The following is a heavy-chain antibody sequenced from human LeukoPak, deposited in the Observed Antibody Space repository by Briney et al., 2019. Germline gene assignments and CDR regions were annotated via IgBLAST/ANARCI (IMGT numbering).Heavy chain of an antibody. D-gene: IGHD6-13*01. J-gene: IGHJ6*02. CDR3: ARHSYSYSSSWYDGMDV. CDR2: IYYSGST. CDR1: GGSISSYY. Sequence: SETLSLTFTVSGGSISSYYWSWIRQPPGKGLEWIGYIYYSGSTNYNPSLKSRVTISVDTSKNQFSLKLSSVTAADTAVYYCARHSYSYSSSWYDGMDVWGQGTTVTVSS. V-gene: IGHV4-59*08.